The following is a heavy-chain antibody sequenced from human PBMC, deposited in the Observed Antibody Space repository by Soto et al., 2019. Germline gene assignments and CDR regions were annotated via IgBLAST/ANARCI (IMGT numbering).Heavy chain of an antibody. D-gene: IGHD3-10*01. J-gene: IGHJ4*02. V-gene: IGHV3-23*01. CDR1: GFTFSSYD. CDR2: ISGNGGNT. CDR3: AKVKGYYYGSGSYYNEDYFDY. Sequence: EVQLLESGGGLVQPGGSQRLSCAASGFTFSSYDMSWVRQAPGKGLEWVSAISGNGGNTYYADSVKGRFTISRDNSQNTLYLQMNSLRAEDTAVYYCAKVKGYYYGSGSYYNEDYFDYWGQGTLVTVSS.